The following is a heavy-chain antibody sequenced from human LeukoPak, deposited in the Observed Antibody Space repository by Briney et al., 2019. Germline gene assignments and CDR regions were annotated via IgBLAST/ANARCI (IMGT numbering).Heavy chain of an antibody. J-gene: IGHJ5*02. CDR2: IKQDGSEK. CDR3: ARDRSPGTYYFNWFDP. D-gene: IGHD2-15*01. V-gene: IGHV3-7*01. CDR1: GFTFSSYW. Sequence: PGGSLRLSCAASGFTFSSYWMSWVRQAPGKGLEWVANIKQDGSEKYYVDSVKGRFTISRDNAKNSLYLQMNSLRAEDTAVYYCARDRSPGTYYFNWFDPWGQGTLVTVSS.